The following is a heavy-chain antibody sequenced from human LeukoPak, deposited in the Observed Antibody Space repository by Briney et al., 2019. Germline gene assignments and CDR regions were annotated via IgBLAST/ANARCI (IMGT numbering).Heavy chain of an antibody. CDR2: ISGSGGST. J-gene: IGHJ4*02. D-gene: IGHD6-13*01. CDR3: AKQGLAAAGPNDY. V-gene: IGHV3-23*01. Sequence: GGSLRLSCEASGFTFNSYAMSWVRQAPGKGLEWVSAISGSGGSTYYADSVKGRFTISRDNSKNTLYLQMNSLRAEDTAVYYCAKQGLAAAGPNDYWGQGTLVTVSS. CDR1: GFTFNSYA.